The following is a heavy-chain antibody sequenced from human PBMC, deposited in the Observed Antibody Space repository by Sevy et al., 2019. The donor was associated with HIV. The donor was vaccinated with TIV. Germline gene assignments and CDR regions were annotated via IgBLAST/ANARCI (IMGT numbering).Heavy chain of an antibody. V-gene: IGHV3-23*01. J-gene: IGHJ3*02. CDR3: VKGGPISATGNDAFDI. Sequence: GGSLRLSCAASGFTFSNYGMNWVRQAPGKGLEWVSVIHNSGDTTYYADSVKGRFTISRDNSENTLYLQMNSLRAEDTAVYYCVKGGPISATGNDAFDIWGQGTMVIVSS. D-gene: IGHD6-13*01. CDR2: IHNSGDTT. CDR1: GFTFSNYG.